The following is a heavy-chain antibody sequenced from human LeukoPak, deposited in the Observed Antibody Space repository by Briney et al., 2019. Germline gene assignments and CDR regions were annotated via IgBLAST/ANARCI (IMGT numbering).Heavy chain of an antibody. CDR1: GGSFSGYY. CDR3: ARAYTAMAPFGY. CDR2: TNHSGST. D-gene: IGHD5-18*01. J-gene: IGHJ4*02. V-gene: IGHV4-34*01. Sequence: PSETLSLTCAVYGGSFSGYYWSWIRQPPGKGLEWIGETNHSGSTNYNPSLKSRVTISVDTSKNQFSLKLSSVTAADTAVYYCARAYTAMAPFGYWGQGTLVTVSS.